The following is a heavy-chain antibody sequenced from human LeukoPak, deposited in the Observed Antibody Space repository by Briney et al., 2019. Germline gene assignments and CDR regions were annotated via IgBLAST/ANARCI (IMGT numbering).Heavy chain of an antibody. CDR3: ARGGDYYGFDY. V-gene: IGHV4-39*07. CDR2: IYYSGST. J-gene: IGHJ4*02. D-gene: IGHD3-3*01. CDR1: SGSISSSSYY. Sequence: SETLSLTCTVSSGSISSSSYYWGWIRQPPGKRLEWIGSIYYSGSTYYNPSLKSRVIISVDTSLKLSSVTAADTAVYYCARGGDYYGFDYWGQGTLVTVSS.